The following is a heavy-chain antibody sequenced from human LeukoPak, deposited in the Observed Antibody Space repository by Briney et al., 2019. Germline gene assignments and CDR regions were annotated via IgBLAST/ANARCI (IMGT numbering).Heavy chain of an antibody. J-gene: IGHJ5*02. V-gene: IGHV4-31*11. Sequence: SETLSLTCAVSGGSISSSGHFWSWLRQHPGKGPEWIGYIYYTGSTYYNPSLKSRLTISVDTSKNQFSLKLSSVTAADTAVYYCARGYGPFDPWGQGTLVTVSS. CDR1: GGSISSSGHF. CDR3: ARGYGPFDP. D-gene: IGHD5-12*01. CDR2: IYYTGST.